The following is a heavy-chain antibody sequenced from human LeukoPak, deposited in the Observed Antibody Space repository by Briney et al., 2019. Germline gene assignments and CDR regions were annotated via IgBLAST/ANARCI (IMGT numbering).Heavy chain of an antibody. J-gene: IGHJ5*02. D-gene: IGHD3-3*01. CDR3: AKETFDFWSGDNWFDP. CDR2: ISGSGGST. Sequence: PGGSLRLSCAASGFTFSSYAMSWVRQAPGKGLEWVSAISGSGGSTYYADSVKGRFTISRDNSKNTLYLQMNSLRAEDTAVYYCAKETFDFWSGDNWFDPWGQGTLVTVSS. V-gene: IGHV3-23*01. CDR1: GFTFSSYA.